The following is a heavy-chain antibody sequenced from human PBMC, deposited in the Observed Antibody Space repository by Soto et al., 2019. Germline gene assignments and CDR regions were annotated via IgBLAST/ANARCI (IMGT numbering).Heavy chain of an antibody. V-gene: IGHV1-24*01. CDR3: ATKGQTGTHYYYGMEV. D-gene: IGHD1-1*01. CDR1: GYTLTELS. Sequence: ASVKVSCKVSGYTLTELSMHWVRQAPGKGLEWMGGFDPEDGETIYAQKFQGRVTMTEDTSTDTAYMELSSLRSEDTAVYYCATKGQTGTHYYYGMEVWGQGTTVTVSS. J-gene: IGHJ6*02. CDR2: FDPEDGET.